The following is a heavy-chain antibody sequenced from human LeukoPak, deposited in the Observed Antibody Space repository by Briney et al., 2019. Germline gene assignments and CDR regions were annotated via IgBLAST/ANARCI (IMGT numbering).Heavy chain of an antibody. D-gene: IGHD3-22*01. V-gene: IGHV3-11*01. Sequence: SGGSLRLSCAAFGFTFSDYYMSWIRQAPGKGLEWVSYISSSGSTIYYADSVKGRFTISRDNAKNSLYLQMNSLRAEDTAVYYCARNLGLYDSSGYHDWGQGTLVTVSS. CDR1: GFTFSDYY. J-gene: IGHJ4*02. CDR2: ISSSGSTI. CDR3: ARNLGLYDSSGYHD.